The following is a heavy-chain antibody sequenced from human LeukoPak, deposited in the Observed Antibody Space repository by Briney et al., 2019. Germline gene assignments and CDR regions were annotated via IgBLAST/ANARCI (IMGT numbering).Heavy chain of an antibody. D-gene: IGHD2-15*01. J-gene: IGHJ4*02. CDR3: ARDHCSPGTCLGGH. CDR1: GDTFIPYT. CDR2: IIPSLDVA. Sequence: ASVKVSCKASGDTFIPYTFSWVRQAPGQGLEWIVRIIPSLDVANYAHKFQGRVTLSVDRDTATTYMEVTSLRSEDTAIYYCARDHCSPGTCLGGHWGQGTLVTVSS. V-gene: IGHV1-69*04.